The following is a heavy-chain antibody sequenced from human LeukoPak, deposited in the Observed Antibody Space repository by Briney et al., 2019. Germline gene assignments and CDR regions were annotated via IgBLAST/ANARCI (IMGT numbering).Heavy chain of an antibody. Sequence: PSETLSLTCAVYGGSFSGYYWSWIRQPPGKGLEWIGEINHSGSTNYNPSLKSRVTISVDTSKNQFSLKLSSVTAADTAVYYCARTFYDFWSGYYIGDYYYYGMDVWGQGTTVTVSS. J-gene: IGHJ6*02. CDR3: ARTFYDFWSGYYIGDYYYYGMDV. D-gene: IGHD3-3*01. CDR1: GGSFSGYY. V-gene: IGHV4-34*01. CDR2: INHSGST.